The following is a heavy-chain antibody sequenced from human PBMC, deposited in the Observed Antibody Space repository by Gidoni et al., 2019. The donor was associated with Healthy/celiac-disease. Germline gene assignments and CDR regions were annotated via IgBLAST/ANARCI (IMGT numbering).Heavy chain of an antibody. CDR2: IYWDDDK. V-gene: IGHV2-5*02. Sequence: QLTLKESGPTLVKPTQTLTLTCTFSGFSLSTSRVGVGWIRQPPGKALEWLALIYWDDDKRYSPSLKSRLTITKDTSKNQVVLTMTNMDPVDTATYYCAHLSSIAARWGLDFDYWGQGTLVTVSS. CDR1: GFSLSTSRVG. D-gene: IGHD6-6*01. J-gene: IGHJ4*02. CDR3: AHLSSIAARWGLDFDY.